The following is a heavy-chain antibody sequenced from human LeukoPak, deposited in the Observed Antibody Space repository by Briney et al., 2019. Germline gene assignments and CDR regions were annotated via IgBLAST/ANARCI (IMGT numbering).Heavy chain of an antibody. V-gene: IGHV3-74*01. CDR3: ARGRPHGNDY. D-gene: IGHD4-23*01. CDR1: GFTFSSYW. Sequence: PGRSLRLSCAAYGFTFSSYWMNWVRQAPGKGLVWVSRIASGGSSTTYADSVKGRFSISRDNAKNTLYLQMNSLRVEDTAVYYCARGRPHGNDYWGQGTLVTVSS. J-gene: IGHJ4*02. CDR2: IASGGSST.